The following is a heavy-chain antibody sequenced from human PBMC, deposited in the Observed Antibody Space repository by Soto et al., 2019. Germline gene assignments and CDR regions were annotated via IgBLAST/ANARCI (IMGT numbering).Heavy chain of an antibody. V-gene: IGHV3-23*01. CDR3: AKHRYYYDSSGCHFMDV. D-gene: IGHD3-22*01. CDR2: ISGSGGST. Sequence: GGSLRLSCAASGFTFSSYAMSWVRQAPGKGLEWVSAISGSGGSTYYADSVKGRFTISRDNSKNTLYLQMNSLRAEDTAVYYCAKHRYYYDSSGCHFMDVWGQGTTVTVSS. CDR1: GFTFSSYA. J-gene: IGHJ6*02.